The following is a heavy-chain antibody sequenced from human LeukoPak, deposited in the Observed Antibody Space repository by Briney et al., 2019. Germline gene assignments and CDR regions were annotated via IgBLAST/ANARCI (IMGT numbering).Heavy chain of an antibody. J-gene: IGHJ6*04. V-gene: IGHV3-48*04. Sequence: TGGSLRLSCAASGFTFSSYSMNWVRQAPGKGLEWLSYITGGSSTITYYADSVKGRFTISRDNAKNSLYLQMNSLRAEDTAVYYCAELGITMIGGVWGKGTTVTISS. CDR1: GFTFSSYS. CDR2: ITGGSSTIT. D-gene: IGHD3-10*02. CDR3: AELGITMIGGV.